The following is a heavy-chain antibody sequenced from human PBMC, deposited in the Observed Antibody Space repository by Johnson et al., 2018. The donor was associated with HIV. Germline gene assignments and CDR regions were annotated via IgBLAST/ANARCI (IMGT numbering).Heavy chain of an antibody. Sequence: QEKLVESGGGVVRPGGSLRLSCAASGFTFSSYDMHWVCQAPGKGLEWVAVISYDGSNQYYADSVKGRFTISRDNSKNTLYLQMNSLRAEDTAVYYCARARGWEYAFDLWGQGTMVTVSS. V-gene: IGHV3-30-3*01. CDR3: ARARGWEYAFDL. CDR2: ISYDGSNQ. J-gene: IGHJ3*01. CDR1: GFTFSSYD. D-gene: IGHD1-26*01.